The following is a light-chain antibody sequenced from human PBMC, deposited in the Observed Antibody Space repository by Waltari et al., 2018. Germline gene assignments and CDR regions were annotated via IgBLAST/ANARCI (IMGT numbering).Light chain of an antibody. CDR3: CSYTSIGTYI. V-gene: IGLV2-14*01. CDR1: SRDVGGHKH. Sequence: QSALAQPASVSGSPGRSITIPCTGNSRDVGGHKHVVWYQQHPGKAPRTKIFDVNNRPSGVSSRFYGSKSGNTASLTISGLQAEDEADYYCCSYTSIGTYIFGTGTKVTVL. J-gene: IGLJ1*01. CDR2: DVN.